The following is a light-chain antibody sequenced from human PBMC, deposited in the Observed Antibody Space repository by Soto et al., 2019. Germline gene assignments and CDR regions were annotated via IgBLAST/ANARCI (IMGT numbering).Light chain of an antibody. CDR3: SSYTSSSTRV. J-gene: IGLJ1*01. V-gene: IGLV2-14*01. CDR2: DVT. Sequence: ALTQPASVSGSPGQSITISCTGTSSDVGGYNYVSWYQQHPGKAPKLMIYDVTTRPSGVSNRFSGSKSGNTASLTISGLQPEDEADYYCSSYTSSSTRVFGTGTKSPS. CDR1: SSDVGGYNY.